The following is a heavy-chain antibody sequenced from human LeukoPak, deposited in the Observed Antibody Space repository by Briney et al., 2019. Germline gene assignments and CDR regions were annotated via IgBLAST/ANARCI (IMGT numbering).Heavy chain of an antibody. J-gene: IGHJ6*02. D-gene: IGHD3-10*01. Sequence: PGGSLRLSCAASGFTFSSYAMSWVRQAPGKGLEWVSTISSSAYSTYYADSVKGRFTISRDNSKNTLYLQMNSLRVEDTAVYYCARVSGDYYYHGMDVWGQGTTVTVSS. CDR1: GFTFSSYA. CDR2: ISSSAYST. CDR3: ARVSGDYYYHGMDV. V-gene: IGHV3-23*01.